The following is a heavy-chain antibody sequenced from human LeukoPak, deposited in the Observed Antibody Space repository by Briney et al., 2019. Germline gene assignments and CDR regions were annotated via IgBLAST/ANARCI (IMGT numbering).Heavy chain of an antibody. CDR3: ARDTRYYDRNFDY. CDR2: IIPIFGTA. CDR1: GGTFSSYA. V-gene: IGHV1-69*05. Sequence: SVKVSCKASGGTFSSYAISWGRQAPGQGLEWMGRIIPIFGTANYAQKFQGRVTITTDESTSTAYMELRSMRSEDTAVYCCARDTRYYDRNFDYWGQGNLVTVSS. D-gene: IGHD3-22*01. J-gene: IGHJ4*02.